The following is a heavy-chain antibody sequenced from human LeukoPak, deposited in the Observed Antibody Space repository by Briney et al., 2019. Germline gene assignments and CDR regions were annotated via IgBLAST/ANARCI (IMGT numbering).Heavy chain of an antibody. V-gene: IGHV3-66*01. D-gene: IGHD5-24*01. CDR3: ARDGSNYYFDY. CDR2: IYTNAVTT. Sequence: GGSLRLSCAASGFIVSDNHMNWVRQTPGKGLEWVSIIYTNAVTTHYADSVKGRFTISRDNSKNTVYLQMNNLRAEDSAVYYYARDGSNYYFDYWGQGTLVTVSS. CDR1: GFIVSDNH. J-gene: IGHJ4*02.